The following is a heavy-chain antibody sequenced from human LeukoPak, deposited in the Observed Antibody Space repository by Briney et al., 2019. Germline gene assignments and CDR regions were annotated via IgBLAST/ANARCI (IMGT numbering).Heavy chain of an antibody. Sequence: GGSLRLSCAASGFTVSSNYMSWVRQAPGKGLEWVSSISSSSSYIYYADSVKGRFTISRDNAKNSLYLQMNSLRAEDTAVYYCARTIQGLDWFDPWGQGTLVTVSS. D-gene: IGHD3-3*01. CDR2: ISSSSSYI. V-gene: IGHV3-21*01. CDR3: ARTIQGLDWFDP. CDR1: GFTVSSNY. J-gene: IGHJ5*02.